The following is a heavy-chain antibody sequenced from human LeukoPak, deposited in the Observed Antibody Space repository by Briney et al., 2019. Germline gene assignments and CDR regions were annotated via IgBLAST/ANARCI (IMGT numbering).Heavy chain of an antibody. V-gene: IGHV4-61*02. CDR3: ARARIAVSYFDY. CDR2: IYTSGST. Sequence: SQTLSLTCTVSGGSISSGSYYWSWIRQPAGKGLEWIGRIYTSGSTNYNPSLKSRVTISEDTSKNQFSLKLSSVTAADTAVYYCARARIAVSYFDYWGQGALVTVSS. J-gene: IGHJ4*02. CDR1: GGSISSGSYY. D-gene: IGHD6-6*01.